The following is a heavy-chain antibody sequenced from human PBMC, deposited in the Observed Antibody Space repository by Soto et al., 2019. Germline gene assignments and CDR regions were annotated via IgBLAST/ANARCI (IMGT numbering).Heavy chain of an antibody. CDR1: GFTFSNAW. J-gene: IGHJ6*02. V-gene: IGHV3-15*07. CDR2: IKRKTDGGTT. CDR3: TTDPWHGMEV. Sequence: ELQLVESGGGLVKPGGSLRLSCAASGFTFSNAWMNWVRQAPGKGLEWVGRIKRKTDGGTTDYAAPVKGRFTISRDDSKITLYLQMNSLKTEDTAVYYCTTDPWHGMEVWGQGTTVTVSS.